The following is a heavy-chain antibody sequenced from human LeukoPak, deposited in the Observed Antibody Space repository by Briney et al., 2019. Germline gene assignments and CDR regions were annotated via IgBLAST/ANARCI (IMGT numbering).Heavy chain of an antibody. CDR3: AKGAQYYGSGSHRRGNYFDS. CDR1: GFTFSSYG. J-gene: IGHJ4*02. Sequence: GGSLRLSCAASGFTFSSYGMLWVRQAPGKGLEGVALLRSDGSNKYYADSVKGRFTISRDNSKNTLYLQMSSLRAEDTAVYYCAKGAQYYGSGSHRRGNYFDSWGQGTLVTVSS. CDR2: LRSDGSNK. V-gene: IGHV3-30*02. D-gene: IGHD3-10*01.